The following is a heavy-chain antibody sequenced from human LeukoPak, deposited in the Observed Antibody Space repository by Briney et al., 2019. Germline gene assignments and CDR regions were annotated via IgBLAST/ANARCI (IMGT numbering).Heavy chain of an antibody. CDR1: GGSFSGYY. J-gene: IGHJ6*03. D-gene: IGHD1-1*01. CDR3: ARGPNSTLYYYYYMDV. Sequence: SETLSLTCAVYGGSFSGYYWSWIHQPPGKGLEWIGEINHSGSTNYNPSLKSRVTISVDTSKNQFSLKLSSVTAADTAVYYCARGPNSTLYYYYYMDVWGKGTTVTVSS. CDR2: INHSGST. V-gene: IGHV4-34*01.